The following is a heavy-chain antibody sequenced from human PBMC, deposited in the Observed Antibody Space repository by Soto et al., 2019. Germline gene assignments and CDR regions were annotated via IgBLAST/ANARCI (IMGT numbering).Heavy chain of an antibody. CDR3: VRGGGGGQFDY. D-gene: IGHD2-21*01. V-gene: IGHV3-11*06. CDR2: ISINSNHK. Sequence: QIKLVESGGGLVKPGGSLRLSCAASGFTFSDFYMTWVRQAPWKGLEWLSYISINSNHKEYGDSVKGRHTISRDNAKNSLYLQMNSLRADDTAVYYCVRGGGGGQFDYWGQGTLVTVSS. CDR1: GFTFSDFY. J-gene: IGHJ4*02.